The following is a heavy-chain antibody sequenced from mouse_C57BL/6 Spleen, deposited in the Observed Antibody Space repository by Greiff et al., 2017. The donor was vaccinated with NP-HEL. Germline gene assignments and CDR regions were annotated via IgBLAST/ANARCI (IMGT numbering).Heavy chain of an antibody. CDR3: ARHEDGRIYYYGSSLGWFAY. J-gene: IGHJ3*01. CDR1: GYTFTEYT. CDR2: FYPGSGSI. D-gene: IGHD1-1*01. V-gene: IGHV1-62-2*01. Sequence: QVQLQQSGAELVKPGASVKLSCKASGYTFTEYTIHWVKQRSGQGLEWIGWFYPGSGSIKYNEKFKDKATLTADKSSSTVYMELSRLTSEDSAVYFCARHEDGRIYYYGSSLGWFAYWGQGTLVTVSA.